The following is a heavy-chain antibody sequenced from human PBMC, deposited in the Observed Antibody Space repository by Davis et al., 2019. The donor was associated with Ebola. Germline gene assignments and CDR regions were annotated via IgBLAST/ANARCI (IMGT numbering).Heavy chain of an antibody. D-gene: IGHD3-10*01. CDR3: AKDDKFASVGPRGVDH. J-gene: IGHJ4*02. V-gene: IGHV3-30*04. Sequence: PGGSLRLSCAASGFTFSSYAMHWVRQTAKGLEWVAVISYDGSKTYYEDSVKGRFTISRDNSKNTLYLQMSSLRLEDTAVYFCAKDDKFASVGPRGVDHWGQGTQVIVSS. CDR2: ISYDGSKT. CDR1: GFTFSSYA.